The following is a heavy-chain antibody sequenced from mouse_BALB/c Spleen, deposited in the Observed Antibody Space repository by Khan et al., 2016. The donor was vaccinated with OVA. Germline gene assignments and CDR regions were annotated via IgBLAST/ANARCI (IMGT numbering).Heavy chain of an antibody. CDR3: ARRGLRWDFDY. CDR2: INPSTAYT. CDR1: GCTFINYW. V-gene: IGHV1-7*01. Sequence: QVQLQQSGAELAKPGASVKMSCKASGCTFINYWILWVKQRPGQGLEWIGYINPSTAYTEYNQNFKDKATLTADKSSRTAYMQLSSLTSEDSAVYYCARRGLRWDFDYWGQGTTLTVSS. J-gene: IGHJ2*01. D-gene: IGHD1-1*01.